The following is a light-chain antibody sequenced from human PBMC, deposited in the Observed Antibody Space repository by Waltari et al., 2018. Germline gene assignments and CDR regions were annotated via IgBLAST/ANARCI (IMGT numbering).Light chain of an antibody. CDR3: QQRSNWPLT. CDR1: QGVSRY. Sequence: EIVLTQSPATLSLSPGESANLSCRASQGVSRYLAWYQQRPCQAPRLLIYDASNRATGIPARFSGSGSETDFTLTISSLEPEDFAVYYCQQRSNWPLTFGGGTKVEIK. V-gene: IGKV3-11*01. CDR2: DAS. J-gene: IGKJ4*01.